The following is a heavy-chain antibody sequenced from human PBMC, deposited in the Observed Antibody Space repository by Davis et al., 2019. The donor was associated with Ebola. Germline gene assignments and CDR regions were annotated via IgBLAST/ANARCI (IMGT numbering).Heavy chain of an antibody. CDR3: ARGSPRGGAARPGSDAFDI. Sequence: GESLKFSCAASEFTFSTYWVHWVRQAPGKGLMWVSRMNTAGSSTNYADSVKARFTISRDNAKNTLYLQMNSLTAEDTAVYYCARGSPRGGAARPGSDAFDIWGQGTVVTVSS. CDR1: EFTFSTYW. D-gene: IGHD6-6*01. V-gene: IGHV3-74*01. J-gene: IGHJ3*02. CDR2: MNTAGSST.